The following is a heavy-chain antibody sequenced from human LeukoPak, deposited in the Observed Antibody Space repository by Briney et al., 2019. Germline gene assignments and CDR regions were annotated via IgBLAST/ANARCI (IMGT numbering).Heavy chain of an antibody. Sequence: GGSLRLSCAASGFTFTTYWMSWVRQAPGKGLEWVANIKQDGTEKYYVDSVKGRFTISRDNAKNSLYLQMNSLRAEDTAVYYCARTSITMVRGAPDYWGQGTLVTVSS. V-gene: IGHV3-7*01. CDR1: GFTFTTYW. CDR2: IKQDGTEK. J-gene: IGHJ4*02. CDR3: ARTSITMVRGAPDY. D-gene: IGHD3-10*01.